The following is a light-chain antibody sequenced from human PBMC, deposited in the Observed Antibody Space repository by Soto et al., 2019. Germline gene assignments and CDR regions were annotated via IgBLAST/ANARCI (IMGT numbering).Light chain of an antibody. CDR2: DAS. CDR1: QSVGTY. V-gene: IGKV3-11*01. Sequence: EIVLTQSPATLSLSPGERAILSCRASQSVGTYLAWYQQKPGQAPRLLIYDASNRATGIPARFGGSGSGTDFTLTINSLVPEDLAVYYCQHRSNWPGIFGPETKLESK. CDR3: QHRSNWPGI. J-gene: IGKJ3*01.